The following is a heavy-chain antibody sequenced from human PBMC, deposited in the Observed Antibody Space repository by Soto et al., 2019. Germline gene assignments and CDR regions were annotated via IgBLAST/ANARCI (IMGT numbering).Heavy chain of an antibody. V-gene: IGHV2-5*02. J-gene: IGHJ4*02. CDR1: GFSLSTSGVS. CDR3: AHTREYYDPRGYYYPFDY. CDR2: IYWDEDN. Sequence: QITLKESGPTLVKPTQTLTLTCTFSGFSLSTSGVSVGWIRQPPGKALEWLALIYWDEDNRYSPSLKSRLTITKDTSKNQVVLTMTNMDPVDTATYYCAHTREYYDPRGYYYPFDYWGQGTLVTVSS. D-gene: IGHD3-22*01.